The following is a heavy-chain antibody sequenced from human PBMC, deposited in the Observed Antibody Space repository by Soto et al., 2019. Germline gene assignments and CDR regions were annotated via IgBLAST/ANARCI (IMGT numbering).Heavy chain of an antibody. V-gene: IGHV4-34*01. CDR1: GGSFSGYY. D-gene: IGHD1-1*01. J-gene: IGHJ6*02. CDR3: ARLAQRYYYYYGMDV. CDR2: INHSGST. Sequence: PSETLSLTCAVSGGSFSGYYWSWIRQPPGKGLEWIGEINHSGSTNYNPSLKSRVTISVDTSKNQFSLKLSSVTAADTAVYYCARLAQRYYYYYGMDVWGQGTTVTVSS.